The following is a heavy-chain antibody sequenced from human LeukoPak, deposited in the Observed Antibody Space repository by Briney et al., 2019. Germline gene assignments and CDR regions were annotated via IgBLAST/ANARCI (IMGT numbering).Heavy chain of an antibody. V-gene: IGHV4-59*01. Sequence: SETLSLTCTVSGGSIRSYYWSWIRQPPGKGLEWVGYIYSSGSTNYNPSPKSRVTISVDTSKNQFSLKLTSVTAADTAVYYCARHYDSGDLSPFDYWGQGTLVTVSS. CDR3: ARHYDSGDLSPFDY. CDR1: GGSIRSYY. D-gene: IGHD3-22*01. J-gene: IGHJ4*02. CDR2: IYSSGST.